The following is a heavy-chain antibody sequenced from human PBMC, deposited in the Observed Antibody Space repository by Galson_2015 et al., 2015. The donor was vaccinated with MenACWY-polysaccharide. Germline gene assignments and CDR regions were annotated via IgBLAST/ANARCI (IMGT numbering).Heavy chain of an antibody. CDR3: ARVRGYYDGSGYSYYFDN. CDR1: GYTFTDYY. D-gene: IGHD3-22*01. J-gene: IGHJ4*02. Sequence: SVKVSCKASGYTFTDYYMHWVRQAPGQGLEWMGWMNSNSGDTKYAQKFQGRVTMTRDTSISTAYMELSSLTSDDTAVYYCARVRGYYDGSGYSYYFDNWGQGTRLTVSS. CDR2: MNSNSGDT. V-gene: IGHV1-2*02.